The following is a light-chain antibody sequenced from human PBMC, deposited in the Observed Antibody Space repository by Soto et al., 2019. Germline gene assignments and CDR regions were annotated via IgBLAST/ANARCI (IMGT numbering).Light chain of an antibody. CDR1: QSVSSSY. Sequence: EIVLTQSPGTLSLSPGERATLSCRASQSVSSSYLAWYQQKPGQAPRLLIYGASSRATGIPDRFSGSGSGTAFTLTISRLEPEDFAVYYWQQYASSPVYTFGQGTKLEIK. J-gene: IGKJ2*01. V-gene: IGKV3-20*01. CDR2: GAS. CDR3: QQYASSPVYT.